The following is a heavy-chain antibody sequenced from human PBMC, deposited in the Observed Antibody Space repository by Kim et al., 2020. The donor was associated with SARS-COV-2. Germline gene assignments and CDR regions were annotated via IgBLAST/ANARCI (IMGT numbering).Heavy chain of an antibody. Sequence: SETLSLTCAVYGGSFSGYYWSWIRQPPGKGLEWIGEIKHSGSTNYNPSLKSRVTISVDTSKNQFSLKLSSVTAADTAVYYCARGRDRLPGDGMDVWGQGT. CDR1: GGSFSGYY. J-gene: IGHJ6*02. CDR3: ARGRDRLPGDGMDV. V-gene: IGHV4-34*01. CDR2: IKHSGST.